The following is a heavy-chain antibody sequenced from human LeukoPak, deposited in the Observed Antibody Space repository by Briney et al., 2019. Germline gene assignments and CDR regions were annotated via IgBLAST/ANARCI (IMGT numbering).Heavy chain of an antibody. V-gene: IGHV4-59*11. CDR1: GGSISSHY. J-gene: IGHJ6*03. CDR3: ARVRTVSDYDFWSGYYNAYYYMDV. D-gene: IGHD3-3*01. CDR2: IYYSGST. Sequence: PSETLSLTCTVSGGSISSHYWSWIRQPPGKGLEWIGYIYYSGSTNYNPSLKSRVTISVDTSKNQFSLKLSSVTAADTAVYYCARVRTVSDYDFWSGYYNAYYYMDVWGEGTTVTVSS.